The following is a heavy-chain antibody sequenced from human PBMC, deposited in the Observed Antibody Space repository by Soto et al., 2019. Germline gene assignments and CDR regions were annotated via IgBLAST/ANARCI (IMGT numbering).Heavy chain of an antibody. CDR2: ISSNGGST. D-gene: IGHD7-27*01. J-gene: IGHJ3*02. V-gene: IGHV3-64*02. Sequence: GGSLRLSCAASGFTFSSYAMHWVRQAPGKGLEYVSAISSNGGSTYYADSVKGRFTISRDNSKNTLYLQMGSLRAEDMAVYYCARAGLTGEDAFDIWGQGTMVTVSS. CDR3: ARAGLTGEDAFDI. CDR1: GFTFSSYA.